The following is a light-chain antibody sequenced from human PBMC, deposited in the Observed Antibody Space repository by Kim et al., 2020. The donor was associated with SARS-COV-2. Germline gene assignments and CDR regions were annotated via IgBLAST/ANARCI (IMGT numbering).Light chain of an antibody. CDR1: HPILTY. Sequence: DIQVTQSPSSLSPSVGDTVTITCQTSHPILTYMNWYQLKAGKPPKLLISGASTLQTGVPSRFSGGGSGSDFTLTISSLQPEDTATYFCLQSRATPLTFGQGTKLEI. J-gene: IGKJ2*01. CDR3: LQSRATPLT. CDR2: GAS. V-gene: IGKV1-39*01.